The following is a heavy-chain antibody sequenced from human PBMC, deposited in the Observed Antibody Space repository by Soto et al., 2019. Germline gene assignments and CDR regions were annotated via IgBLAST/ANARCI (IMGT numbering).Heavy chain of an antibody. J-gene: IGHJ6*02. CDR3: ARGPIAAAGMSMDV. CDR2: IYYSGST. Sequence: QLQLQESGPGLVKPSETLSLTCTVSGGSISSSSYYWGWIRQPPGKGLEWIGSIYYSGSTYYNPSLQSRVTISVDTSKNQFSLKLSSVTAADTAVYYCARGPIAAAGMSMDVWGQGTTVTVSS. CDR1: GGSISSSSYY. V-gene: IGHV4-39*01. D-gene: IGHD6-13*01.